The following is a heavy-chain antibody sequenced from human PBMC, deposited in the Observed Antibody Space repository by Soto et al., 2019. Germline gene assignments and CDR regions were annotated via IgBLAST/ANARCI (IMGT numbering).Heavy chain of an antibody. Sequence: PGGSLRLSCAASGFAFTNYGFHWVRQAPGKGLEWVAHISNDGTKKFYADSVKGRFTISRDNSETTVYLHLTSLRPDDTALFYCARDVAMPTGLGLGYWCQGNLVTVSS. CDR3: ARDVAMPTGLGLGY. J-gene: IGHJ4*02. CDR1: GFAFTNYG. V-gene: IGHV3-30*03. CDR2: ISNDGTKK. D-gene: IGHD6-19*01.